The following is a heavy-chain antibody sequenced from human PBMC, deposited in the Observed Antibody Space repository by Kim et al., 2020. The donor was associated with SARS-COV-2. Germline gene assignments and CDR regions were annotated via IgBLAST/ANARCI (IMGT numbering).Heavy chain of an antibody. CDR2: IMPLYGRT. Sequence: SVKVSCKASGGIFSTYAISWVRQAPGQGLEWMGGIMPLYGRTSYAQKLEGRISITADEPTNTAYMELSSLRSDDTAVYYCARGGEGRSGYSAQGFHYYGMDVWGQGTTVTVSS. CDR1: GGIFSTYA. V-gene: IGHV1-69*13. J-gene: IGHJ6*02. CDR3: ARGGEGRSGYSAQGFHYYGMDV. D-gene: IGHD3-3*01.